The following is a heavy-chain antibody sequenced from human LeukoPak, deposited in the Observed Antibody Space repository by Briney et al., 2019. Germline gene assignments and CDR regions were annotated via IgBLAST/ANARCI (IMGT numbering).Heavy chain of an antibody. CDR2: ISGSADIT. Sequence: PGGSLRLSCAASGFTFSSYAMNWVRQAPGKGLEWVSAISGSADITYYADSVKGRFTISRDNSKNTLYLQMNSLRAEDTAVYYCARGLFWGSYRSSDYWGQGTLVTVSS. V-gene: IGHV3-23*01. CDR1: GFTFSSYA. CDR3: ARGLFWGSYRSSDY. D-gene: IGHD3-16*02. J-gene: IGHJ4*02.